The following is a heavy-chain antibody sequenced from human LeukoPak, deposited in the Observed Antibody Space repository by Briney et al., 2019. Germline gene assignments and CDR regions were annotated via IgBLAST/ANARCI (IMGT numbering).Heavy chain of an antibody. V-gene: IGHV1-69*06. CDR1: GGTFSSYA. CDR2: IIPIFGTA. D-gene: IGHD6-19*01. CDR3: ARVFVSGWYRHDY. Sequence: ASVKVSCKASGGTFSSYAISWVRQAPGQGLGWMGGIIPIFGTANYAQKFQGRVTITADKSTSTAYMELSSLRSEDTAVYYCARVFVSGWYRHDYWGQGTLVTVSS. J-gene: IGHJ4*02.